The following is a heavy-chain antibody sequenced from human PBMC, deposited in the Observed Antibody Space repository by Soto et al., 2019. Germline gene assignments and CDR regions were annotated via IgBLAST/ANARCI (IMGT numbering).Heavy chain of an antibody. Sequence: QVQLVQSGAEVKKPGSSVKVSCKASGGTFSSYAISWVRQAPGQGLEWMGGIIPIFGTANYAQKFQGRVTITXXDXTXXADMELSSLRAEDTAVYYCARPSNSSTEYYYGMDVWGQGTTVTVSS. V-gene: IGHV1-69*05. CDR1: GGTFSSYA. J-gene: IGHJ6*02. CDR2: IIPIFGTA. D-gene: IGHD6-13*01. CDR3: ARPSNSSTEYYYGMDV.